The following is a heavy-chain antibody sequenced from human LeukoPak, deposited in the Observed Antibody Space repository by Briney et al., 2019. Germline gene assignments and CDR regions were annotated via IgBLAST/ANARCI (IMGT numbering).Heavy chain of an antibody. CDR3: ARDRMVENYYYYGMDV. Sequence: PSQTLSLTCTVSGGSISSGGYYWSWIRQHPGKGLEWIGYIYYSGSTYYNPSLKSRVTISVDTSKNQFSLKLSSVTAADTAVYYCARDRMVENYYYYGMDVWGKGPRSPSPQ. J-gene: IGHJ6*01. CDR1: GGSISSGGYY. V-gene: IGHV4-31*03. CDR2: IYYSGST. D-gene: IGHD4/OR15-4a*01.